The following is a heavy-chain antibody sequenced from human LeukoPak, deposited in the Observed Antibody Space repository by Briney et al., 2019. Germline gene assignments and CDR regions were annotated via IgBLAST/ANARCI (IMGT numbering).Heavy chain of an antibody. CDR1: GFTFSNAC. J-gene: IGHJ4*02. Sequence: PGGSLRLSCAASGFTFSNACMHWVRQAPGKGLVWVSRINTDGSSTSYADSVKGRFTISRDNAKNTLYLQMNSLRAEDTAVYYCARGGDGYPFGVDYWGQGTLVTVSS. D-gene: IGHD5-24*01. CDR2: INTDGSST. CDR3: ARGGDGYPFGVDY. V-gene: IGHV3-74*01.